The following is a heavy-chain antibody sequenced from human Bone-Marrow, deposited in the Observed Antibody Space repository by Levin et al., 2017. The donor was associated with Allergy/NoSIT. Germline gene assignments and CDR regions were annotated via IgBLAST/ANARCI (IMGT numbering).Heavy chain of an antibody. V-gene: IGHV3-20*04. J-gene: IGHJ3*02. D-gene: IGHD3-10*01. CDR2: INWNGGST. CDR3: ARGALLKDAFDI. CDR1: GFTFDDHG. Sequence: GESLKISCAGTGFTFDDHGMNWVRQAPGKGLEWVAFINWNGGSTAYAGSVKGRFTVSRDNANNSLYLQMNSLKAEDTAVFYCARGALLKDAFDIWGQGIMVTVSS.